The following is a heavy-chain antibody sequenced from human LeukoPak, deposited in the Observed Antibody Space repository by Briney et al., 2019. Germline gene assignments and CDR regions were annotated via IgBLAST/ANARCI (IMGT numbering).Heavy chain of an antibody. CDR1: GGSISSCGYY. CDR2: IYTSGNT. CDR3: AREGGYSYGDAPLHFDY. J-gene: IGHJ4*02. Sequence: SETLSLSCTVSGGSISSCGYYWSWLRQPAGKGLVGIVRIYTSGNTNYNPSLKSRVTISVDTSKNQFSLKLSSVTAADTAVYYCAREGGYSYGDAPLHFDYWGQGTLVTVSS. D-gene: IGHD5-18*01. V-gene: IGHV4-61*02.